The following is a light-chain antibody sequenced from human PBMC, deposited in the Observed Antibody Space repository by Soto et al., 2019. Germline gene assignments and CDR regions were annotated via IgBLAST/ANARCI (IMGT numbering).Light chain of an antibody. Sequence: QSALTQPASVSGSPGQSITISCTGTSSDVGGYNYVSWYQQHPGKAPKLMIYEVSNRPSGVSNRFSGSKSGNTASLTISGLQAEDEADYYCSSHTSSSTKVFGGGTKLTV. CDR3: SSHTSSSTKV. CDR2: EVS. V-gene: IGLV2-14*01. CDR1: SSDVGGYNY. J-gene: IGLJ3*02.